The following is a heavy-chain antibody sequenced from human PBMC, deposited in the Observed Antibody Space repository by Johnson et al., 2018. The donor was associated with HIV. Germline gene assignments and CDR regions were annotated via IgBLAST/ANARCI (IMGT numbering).Heavy chain of an antibody. D-gene: IGHD3-22*01. CDR3: AKDPTTYYYDSSGYRTGGDAFDI. J-gene: IGHJ3*02. CDR1: GFTFDDYV. Sequence: VQLVESGGGLEQPGRSLRLSCAASGFTFDDYVMHWVRQAPGKGLEWVSGIGTIDDTYYSDSVKGRFTISRDNSKNTLYLQMNSLRAEDTAVYYCAKDPTTYYYDSSGYRTGGDAFDIWGQGTMVTVSS. CDR2: IGTIDDT. V-gene: IGHV3-9*01.